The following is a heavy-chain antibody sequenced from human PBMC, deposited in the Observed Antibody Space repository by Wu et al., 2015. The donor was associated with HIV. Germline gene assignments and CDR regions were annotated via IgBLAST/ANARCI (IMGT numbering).Heavy chain of an antibody. Sequence: QMQLVQSGAEVKKTGSSVKVSCKASGYTFTHRYLHWVRQAPGQAPEWVGWIKPSSGNANYAQKFQGRVTFTRDTSMTTVYLELSSLRSEDTAMFYCARDQVGMGYGRPEGNYYYYGMDVVGPRDHGHRLL. CDR2: IKPSSGNA. CDR1: GYTFTHRY. D-gene: IGHD5-18*01. CDR3: ARDQVGMGYGRPEGNYYYYGMDV. J-gene: IGHJ6*02. V-gene: IGHV1-45*02.